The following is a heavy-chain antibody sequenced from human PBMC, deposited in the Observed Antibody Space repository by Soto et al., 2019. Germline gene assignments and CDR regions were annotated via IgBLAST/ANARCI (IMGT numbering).Heavy chain of an antibody. D-gene: IGHD3-22*01. CDR3: ATLNSGAYYFNS. Sequence: GGSLRLSCAASGFTVSGNYMTWVRQAPGKGLEWVSRINSDGSTNYADSVKGRFTISRDSSKNTLYLQMDSLRAEDTAVYYCATLNSGAYYFNSWGQGTLVTVSS. CDR1: GFTVSGNY. J-gene: IGHJ4*02. CDR2: INSDGST. V-gene: IGHV3-53*01.